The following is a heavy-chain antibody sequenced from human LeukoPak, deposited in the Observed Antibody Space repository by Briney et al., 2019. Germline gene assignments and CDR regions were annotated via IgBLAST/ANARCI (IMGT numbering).Heavy chain of an antibody. J-gene: IGHJ6*02. CDR1: GYTFTGYY. V-gene: IGHV1-2*04. Sequence: AASVKVSCKASGYTFTGYYMHWVRQAPGQGLEWMGWINPNSGGTNYAQKFQGWVTMTRDTSISTAYMELSRLRSDDTAVYYCARTSFVTMVRGVITPYYYYGMDVWGQGTTVTVSS. CDR2: INPNSGGT. D-gene: IGHD3-10*01. CDR3: ARTSFVTMVRGVITPYYYYGMDV.